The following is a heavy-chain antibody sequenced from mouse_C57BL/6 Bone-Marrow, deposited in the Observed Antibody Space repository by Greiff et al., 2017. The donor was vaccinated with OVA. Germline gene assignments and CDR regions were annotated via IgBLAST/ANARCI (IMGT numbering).Heavy chain of an antibody. V-gene: IGHV5-12*01. Sequence: EVKVVESGGGLVQPGGSLKLSCAASGFTFSDYYMYWVRQTPEKRLEWVAYISNGGGSTYYPDTVKGRFTISRDNAKNTLYLQMSRLKSEDTAMYYCARTDYGSPYWYFDVWGTGTTVTVSS. D-gene: IGHD1-1*01. CDR2: ISNGGGST. CDR3: ARTDYGSPYWYFDV. CDR1: GFTFSDYY. J-gene: IGHJ1*03.